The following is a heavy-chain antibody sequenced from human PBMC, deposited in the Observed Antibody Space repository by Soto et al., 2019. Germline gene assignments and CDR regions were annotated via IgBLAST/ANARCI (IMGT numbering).Heavy chain of an antibody. D-gene: IGHD6-13*01. CDR2: IHQSGST. J-gene: IGHJ5*02. CDR3: ATRLRDVPPVGSFFP. V-gene: IGHV4-4*02. Sequence: QVHLQESGPGLVKPSGTLSLTCAVSGGSISNSDWWTWVRQPPGKGLEWVGEIHQSGSTNYNPSLKSRVTISLDTSKNQFCLNLNSVTAADTAVYYCATRLRDVPPVGSFFPWGQGTLVTVSS. CDR1: GGSISNSDW.